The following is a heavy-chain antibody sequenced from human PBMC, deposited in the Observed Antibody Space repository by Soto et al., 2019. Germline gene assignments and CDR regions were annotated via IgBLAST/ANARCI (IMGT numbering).Heavy chain of an antibody. J-gene: IGHJ4*02. V-gene: IGHV1-69*13. CDR1: GGTFSSYA. D-gene: IGHD5-18*01. CDR3: ARDSAMVPYHFDY. Sequence: SVKVSCKASGGTFSSYAISWVRQAPGQGLEWMGGIIPIFGTANYAQKFQGRVTITADESTSTAYMELSSLRSEDTAVYYCARDSAMVPYHFDYWGQGTLVTVSS. CDR2: IIPIFGTA.